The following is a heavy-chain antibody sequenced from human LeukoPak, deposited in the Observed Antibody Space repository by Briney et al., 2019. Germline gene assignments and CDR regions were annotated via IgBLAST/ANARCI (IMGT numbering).Heavy chain of an antibody. V-gene: IGHV3-30*02. CDR2: LRYVGGNS. D-gene: IGHD3-10*01. J-gene: IGHJ6*03. Sequence: PGGSLRLSCAASGFTFSSYGMHWVRQAPGKGLEWVAYLRYVGGNSYYAASVQGRFIISRDNSNNMLYLQMNGPRPKDTAVYYCATYYGLGSPHYFYYYLDVWGKGTTVTVSS. CDR3: ATYYGLGSPHYFYYYLDV. CDR1: GFTFSSYG.